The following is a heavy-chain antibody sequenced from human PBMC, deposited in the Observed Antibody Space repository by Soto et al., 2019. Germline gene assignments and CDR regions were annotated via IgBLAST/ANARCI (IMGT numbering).Heavy chain of an antibody. CDR1: GFTVSSNY. J-gene: IGHJ6*02. Sequence: GGSLRLSCAASGFTVSSNYMSWVRQAPGKGLEWVSVIYSGGSTYYADSVKGRFTISRDNSKNTLYLQMNSLRAEDTAVYYCARDPVTAAGNYYYYYGMDVWGQGTTVTVSS. V-gene: IGHV3-53*01. D-gene: IGHD6-13*01. CDR3: ARDPVTAAGNYYYYYGMDV. CDR2: IYSGGST.